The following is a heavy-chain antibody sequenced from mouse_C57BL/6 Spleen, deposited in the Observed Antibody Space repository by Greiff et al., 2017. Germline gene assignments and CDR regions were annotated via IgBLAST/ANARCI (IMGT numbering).Heavy chain of an antibody. CDR3: ARASSVDY. J-gene: IGHJ2*01. Sequence: VKLQESGPELVKPGASVKISCKASGYAFSSSWMNWVKQRPGKGLEWIGRIYPGDGDSNYNGKFKGKATLTADKSSSTAYMHLSSLTSEDSAVCFCARASSVDYWGQGTTLTVSS. CDR2: IYPGDGDS. V-gene: IGHV1-82*01. D-gene: IGHD1-1*01. CDR1: GYAFSSSW.